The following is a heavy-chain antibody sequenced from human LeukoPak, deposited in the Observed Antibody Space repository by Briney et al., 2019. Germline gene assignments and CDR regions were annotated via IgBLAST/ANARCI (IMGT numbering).Heavy chain of an antibody. CDR2: IYHSGST. Sequence: SQTLSLTCAVSGGSISSGGYSWSWIRQPPGKGLEWIGYIYHSGSTNYNPSLKSRVTISVDTSKNQFSLKLSSVTAADTAVYYCARGYYFDYWGQGTLVTVSS. J-gene: IGHJ4*02. V-gene: IGHV4-30-2*01. CDR3: ARGYYFDY. CDR1: GGSISSGGYS.